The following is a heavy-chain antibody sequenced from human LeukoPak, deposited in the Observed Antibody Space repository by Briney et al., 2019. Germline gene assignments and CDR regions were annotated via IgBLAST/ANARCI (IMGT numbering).Heavy chain of an antibody. CDR1: GGSISNYY. Sequence: SETLSLTCTISGGSISNYYWSWIRQPPGKGLEWIGYIYSSGSTNYNPSLKSRVTISVDTSKNQFSLKLNSVTAADTAVYYCARYSDTYWVYWGQGALVTVSS. D-gene: IGHD1-26*01. J-gene: IGHJ4*02. CDR3: ARYSDTYWVY. V-gene: IGHV4-59*01. CDR2: IYSSGST.